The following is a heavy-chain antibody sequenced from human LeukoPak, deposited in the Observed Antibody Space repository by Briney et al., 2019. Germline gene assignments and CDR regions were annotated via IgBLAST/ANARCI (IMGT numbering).Heavy chain of an antibody. V-gene: IGHV3-30*18. CDR2: ISHDGSNK. J-gene: IGHJ4*02. Sequence: SGGPLRLSCAASGLTLSSYGMHWVRQAPGKGLEWVAVISHDGSNKYYADSVKGRFTISRDNAKNTLYLQMDSLSVEDTAVYYCAKLRGYYGSGQQITLDYWGQGTLVTVSS. CDR3: AKLRGYYGSGQQITLDY. D-gene: IGHD3-10*01. CDR1: GLTLSSYG.